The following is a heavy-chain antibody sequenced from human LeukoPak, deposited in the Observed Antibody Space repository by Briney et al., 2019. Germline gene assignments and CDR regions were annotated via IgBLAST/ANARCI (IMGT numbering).Heavy chain of an antibody. J-gene: IGHJ4*02. V-gene: IGHV4-59*01. D-gene: IGHD3-10*01. CDR3: AARKPQDTYYYGSGSYYTY. CDR2: IYYSGST. Sequence: PSETLSLTCTVSGGSISSYYWSWIRQPPGKGLEWIGYIYYSGSTNYNPSPKSRVTISVDTSKNQFSLKLSSVTAADTAVYYCAARKPQDTYYYGSGSYYTYWGQGTLVTVSS. CDR1: GGSISSYY.